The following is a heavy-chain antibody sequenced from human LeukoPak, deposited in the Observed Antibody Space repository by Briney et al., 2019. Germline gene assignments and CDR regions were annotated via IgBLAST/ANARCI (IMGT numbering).Heavy chain of an antibody. CDR1: GFTFSSYS. CDR3: ARKYYYDSSGYSMGGYYFDY. Sequence: GGSLRLSCAASGFTFSSYSMNWVRQAPGKGLEWVSYISSSSSTIYYADSVKGRFTISRDNAKNSLYLQMNSLRAEDTAVYYCARKYYYDSSGYSMGGYYFDYWGQGTLVTVSS. D-gene: IGHD3-22*01. CDR2: ISSSSSTI. J-gene: IGHJ4*02. V-gene: IGHV3-48*04.